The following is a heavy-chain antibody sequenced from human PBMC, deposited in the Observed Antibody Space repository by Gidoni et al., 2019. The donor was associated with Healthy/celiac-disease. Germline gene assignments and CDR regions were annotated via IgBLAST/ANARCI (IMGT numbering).Heavy chain of an antibody. CDR2: SGST. CDR3: ARSGYSSSWYPARDY. V-gene: IGHV4-34*01. Sequence: SGSTNYNPSLKSRVTISVDTSKNQFSLKLSSVTAADTAVYYCARSGYSSSWYPARDYWGQGTLVTVSS. J-gene: IGHJ4*02. D-gene: IGHD6-13*01.